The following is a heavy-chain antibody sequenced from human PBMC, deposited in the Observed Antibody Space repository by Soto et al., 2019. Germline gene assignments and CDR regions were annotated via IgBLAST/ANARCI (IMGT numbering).Heavy chain of an antibody. D-gene: IGHD6-13*01. CDR2: INPNSGGT. J-gene: IGHJ6*02. V-gene: IGHV1-2*04. CDR1: GYTFTGYY. CDR3: ARCIIAEADLCMDV. Sequence: ASVNVSCKASGYTFTGYYMHWVRQAPGQGLEWMGWINPNSGGTNYAQKFQGWVTMTRDTSISTAYMELSRLRSDDTAVYYCARCIIAEADLCMDVWGQGTPVTVSS.